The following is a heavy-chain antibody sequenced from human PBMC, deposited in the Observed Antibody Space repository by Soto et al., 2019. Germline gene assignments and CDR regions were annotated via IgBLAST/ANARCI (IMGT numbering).Heavy chain of an antibody. V-gene: IGHV4-4*02. CDR1: GGSISSLYW. CDR3: ARQLYGDYHYFDF. CDR2: IYHSVDP. D-gene: IGHD4-17*01. Sequence: QVQLEESGPGLVKPSGTLSLTCGVSGGSISSLYWWSWVRQSPGKWLESIGEIYHSVDPKYNPSLRRRVTISVDKSKNQFSLKLSSVTAADTAVYYFARQLYGDYHYFDFWGQGTLVTVSS. J-gene: IGHJ4*02.